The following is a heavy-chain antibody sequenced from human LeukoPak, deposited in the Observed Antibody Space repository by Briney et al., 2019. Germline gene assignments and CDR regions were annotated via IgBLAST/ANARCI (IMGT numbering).Heavy chain of an antibody. J-gene: IGHJ3*02. CDR2: ISYDGSNK. CDR1: GFTFSSYG. Sequence: GGSLRLSCAASGFTFSSYGMHWVRQAPGKGLEWVAVISYDGSNKYYADSVKGRFTISRDNSKNTLYLQMNSLRAEDTAVYYCANLGWGGAFDIWGQGTMVTVSP. V-gene: IGHV3-30*18. CDR3: ANLGWGGAFDI. D-gene: IGHD2-15*01.